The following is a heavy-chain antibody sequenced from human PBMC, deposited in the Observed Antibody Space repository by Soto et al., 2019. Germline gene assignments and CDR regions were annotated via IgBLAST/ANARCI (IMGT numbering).Heavy chain of an antibody. CDR2: INGGNGKT. CDR3: ARDWMHSGFVY. J-gene: IGHJ4*02. D-gene: IGHD3-10*01. Sequence: QVQLVQSGAEVRKPGASVKISCKTSGYTFIDYAIHWVRQAPGQRLECMGWINGGNGKTFYSQNFQGRVTITKDTSATTAYMELSTLRFEDTAVYYCARDWMHSGFVYWGQGTLVTVSS. CDR1: GYTFIDYA. V-gene: IGHV1-3*01.